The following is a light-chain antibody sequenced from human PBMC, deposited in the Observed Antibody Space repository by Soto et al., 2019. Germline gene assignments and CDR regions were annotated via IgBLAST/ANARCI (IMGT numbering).Light chain of an antibody. CDR3: QQYGSSPRT. Sequence: EIVLTQSPGTLSLSPGERATLSCRARQSVSSSYLAWYQQKPGQAPRLLIYGASSRSTGIPDRFSGSGSGTDFTLTISRLEPEDFSVYVCQQYGSSPRTVGGGTKVEIK. CDR2: GAS. V-gene: IGKV3-20*01. J-gene: IGKJ4*01. CDR1: QSVSSSY.